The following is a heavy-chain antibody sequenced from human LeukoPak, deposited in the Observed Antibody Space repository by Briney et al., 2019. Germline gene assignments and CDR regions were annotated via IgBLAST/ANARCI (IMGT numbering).Heavy chain of an antibody. CDR3: ATCSRTSCPLYWYFDL. D-gene: IGHD2-2*01. CDR2: FDPEDGET. V-gene: IGHV1-24*01. Sequence: ASMKVSCKVSGYTLTELSMHWVRQAPGKGLEWMGGFDPEDGETIYAQKFQGRVTMTEDTSTDTAYMELSSLRSEDTAVYYCATCSRTSCPLYWYFDLWGRGTLVTVSS. CDR1: GYTLTELS. J-gene: IGHJ2*01.